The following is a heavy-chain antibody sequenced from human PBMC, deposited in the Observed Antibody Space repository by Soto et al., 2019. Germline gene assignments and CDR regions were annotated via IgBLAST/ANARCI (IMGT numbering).Heavy chain of an antibody. J-gene: IGHJ3*02. Sequence: GASVKVSCKASGYTFTSYDINWVRQATGQGLEWMGWMNPNSGNTGYAQKFQGRVTMTRNTSISTAYMELSSLRSEDTAVYYCAKDIDCSGGSCYYDAFDIWGQGTMVTVSS. D-gene: IGHD2-15*01. CDR2: MNPNSGNT. CDR3: AKDIDCSGGSCYYDAFDI. V-gene: IGHV1-8*01. CDR1: GYTFTSYD.